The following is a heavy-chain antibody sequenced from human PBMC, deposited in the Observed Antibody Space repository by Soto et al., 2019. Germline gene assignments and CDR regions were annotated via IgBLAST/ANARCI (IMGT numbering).Heavy chain of an antibody. CDR3: ARDIDSGSFQIDY. J-gene: IGHJ4*02. D-gene: IGHD1-26*01. Sequence: GGSLRLSCAASGFTFSIYAMSWVRQAPGKGLEWVSAISGSGENTYYAASVKGRFTISRDNAKNSLYLQMNSLRAEDTAVYYCARDIDSGSFQIDYWGQGTLVTLSS. V-gene: IGHV3-23*01. CDR2: ISGSGENT. CDR1: GFTFSIYA.